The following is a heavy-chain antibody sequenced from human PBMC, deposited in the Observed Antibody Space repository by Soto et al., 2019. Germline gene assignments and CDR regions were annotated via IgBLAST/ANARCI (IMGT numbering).Heavy chain of an antibody. Sequence: ASVKVSCKASGYTFTSYGISWVRQAPGQGLEWMGWISAYNGNTNYAQKLQGRVTMTTDTSTSTAYMELRSLRSDDTAVYYCARDSGEYYDFWSGYSLYYMDVWGKGTTVTVSS. CDR3: ARDSGEYYDFWSGYSLYYMDV. CDR1: GYTFTSYG. D-gene: IGHD3-3*01. V-gene: IGHV1-18*01. CDR2: ISAYNGNT. J-gene: IGHJ6*03.